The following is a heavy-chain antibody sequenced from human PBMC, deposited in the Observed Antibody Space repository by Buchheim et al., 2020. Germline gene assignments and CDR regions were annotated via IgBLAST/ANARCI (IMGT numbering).Heavy chain of an antibody. J-gene: IGHJ1*01. D-gene: IGHD2-15*01. CDR2: ISGSGGST. V-gene: IGHV3-23*01. CDR1: GFTFSSYA. CDR3: AKDRMGYCSGGSCYSVSEYFQH. Sequence: EVQLLESGGGLVQPGGSLRLSCAASGFTFSSYAMSWVRQAPGKGLEWVSAISGSGGSTYYADSVKGRFTISRDNSKNTLYLQMNSLRAEDTAVYYCAKDRMGYCSGGSCYSVSEYFQHWGQGTL.